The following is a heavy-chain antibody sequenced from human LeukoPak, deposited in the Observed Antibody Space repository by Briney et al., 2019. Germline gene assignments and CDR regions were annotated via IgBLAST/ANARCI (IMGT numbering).Heavy chain of an antibody. CDR2: IYTSGST. V-gene: IGHV4-61*02. D-gene: IGHD6-13*01. J-gene: IGHJ4*02. CDR3: ARARGSSWSKFDY. Sequence: PSETLSLTCTVSGGSISSGSYYWSWIRQPAGKGLEWIGRIYTSGSTNYNPSLKSRVTISVDTSKNQFSLKLSSVTAADTAVYYCARARGSSWSKFDYWGQGTLVTVSS. CDR1: GGSISSGSYY.